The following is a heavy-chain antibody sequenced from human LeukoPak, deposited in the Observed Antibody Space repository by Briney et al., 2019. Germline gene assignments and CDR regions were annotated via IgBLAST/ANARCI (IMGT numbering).Heavy chain of an antibody. V-gene: IGHV5-51*01. D-gene: IGHD3-10*01. CDR2: IYPGDSDT. CDR3: ATPSFITPENFDY. J-gene: IGHJ4*02. Sequence: GESLKISCKGSGYSSGDSFSDFWIGWVRQMPGKDLEWMGIIYPGDSDTRYSPSFQGQVLISADKSLSTAYLHWSSLKASDTAMYYCATPSFITPENFDYWGQGTLVTVSS. CDR1: GYSSGDSFSDFW.